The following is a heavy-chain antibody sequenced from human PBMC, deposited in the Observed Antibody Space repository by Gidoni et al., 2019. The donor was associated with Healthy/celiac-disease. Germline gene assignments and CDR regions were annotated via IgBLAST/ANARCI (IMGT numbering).Heavy chain of an antibody. D-gene: IGHD4-17*01. CDR1: GGSISSSSSY. CDR3: ATGRGDYGDLYYYYGMDV. Sequence: QLQLPASGPGLVKLSETLSLTCTVSGGSISSSSSYWGWIRQPPGKGLEWIGSIYYSGSTDYNTSLKSRVTISVDTSKNQFSMKRSAVTAADTAVYYCATGRGDYGDLYYYYGMDVWGQGTTVTVSS. J-gene: IGHJ6*02. CDR2: IYYSGST. V-gene: IGHV4-39*07.